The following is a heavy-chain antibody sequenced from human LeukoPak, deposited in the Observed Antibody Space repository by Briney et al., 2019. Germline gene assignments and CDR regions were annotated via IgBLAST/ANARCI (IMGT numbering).Heavy chain of an antibody. V-gene: IGHV3-48*04. CDR1: GFTFSSYS. J-gene: IGHJ3*02. Sequence: GGPLRLSCAASGFTFSSYSMNWVRQAPGKGLEWLSYISYTGTTISYADSVKGRFTISRDNAKDSLYLQMNSLRAEDTAVYYCAREDHYDFWSGYDFDAFDIWGQGTMVTVSS. D-gene: IGHD3-3*01. CDR2: ISYTGTTI. CDR3: AREDHYDFWSGYDFDAFDI.